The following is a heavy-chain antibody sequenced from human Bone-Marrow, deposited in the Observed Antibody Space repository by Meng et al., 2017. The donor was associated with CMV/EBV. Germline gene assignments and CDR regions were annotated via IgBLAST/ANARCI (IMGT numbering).Heavy chain of an antibody. D-gene: IGHD4-23*01. CDR2: INWNGGST. J-gene: IGHJ6*02. Sequence: GGSLRLSCAASGFTFDDYGMSWVRQAPGKGLEWVSGINWNGGSTGYADSVKGRFTISRDNAKNSLYLQMNSLRAEDTAVYYCARDGRWRTYYYYDGMDVWGQGTTVTVSS. V-gene: IGHV3-20*04. CDR3: ARDGRWRTYYYYDGMDV. CDR1: GFTFDDYG.